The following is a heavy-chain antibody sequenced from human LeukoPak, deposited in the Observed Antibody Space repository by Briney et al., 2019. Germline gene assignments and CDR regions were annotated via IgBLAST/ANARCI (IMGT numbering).Heavy chain of an antibody. J-gene: IGHJ6*02. CDR2: IYSGGNT. D-gene: IGHD2-21*01. CDR3: ARPLFGGYSSYYGMDV. V-gene: IGHV3-66*04. Sequence: GGSLRLSCAASGLTVSSNYMSWVRQAPGKGLEWVSVIYSGGNTYYADSVKGRFTISRDNSKNTLYLQMNSLRAEDTAVYYCARPLFGGYSSYYGMDVWGQGTTVTVSS. CDR1: GLTVSSNY.